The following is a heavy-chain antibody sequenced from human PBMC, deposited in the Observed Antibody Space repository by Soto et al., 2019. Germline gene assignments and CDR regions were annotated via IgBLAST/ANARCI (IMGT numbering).Heavy chain of an antibody. Sequence: EVQLVESGGGLVQPGGSLRLSCAASGFIFSESTIHWVRQASGKGLEWVGRIRSQANNYATAYAALVKGRFTISRDDSKNTAYLHMNSLKTEDTAVYYCTGSFGAAEGYWGQGTLVTVSS. CDR2: IRSQANNYAT. CDR1: GFIFSEST. J-gene: IGHJ4*02. D-gene: IGHD3-16*01. CDR3: TGSFGAAEGY. V-gene: IGHV3-73*02.